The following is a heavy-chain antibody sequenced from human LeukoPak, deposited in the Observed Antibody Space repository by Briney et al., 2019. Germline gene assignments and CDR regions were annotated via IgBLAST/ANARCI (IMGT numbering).Heavy chain of an antibody. CDR1: GYTFTSYG. CDR3: AGGYCSSTSCYTYAFDI. V-gene: IGHV1-69*13. Sequence: VKVSCKASGYTFTSYGISWVRQAPGQELEWMGGIIPIFGTANYAQKFQGRVTITADESTSTAYMELSSLRSEDTAVYYCAGGYCSSTSCYTYAFDIWGQGTMVTVSS. D-gene: IGHD2-2*02. CDR2: IIPIFGTA. J-gene: IGHJ3*02.